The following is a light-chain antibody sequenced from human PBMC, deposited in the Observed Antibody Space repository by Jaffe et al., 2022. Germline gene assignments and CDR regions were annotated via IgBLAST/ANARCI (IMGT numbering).Light chain of an antibody. CDR1: SSNIGAGYD. CDR3: QSYDSSLSGPV. CDR2: YNN. Sequence: QSVLTQPPSVSGAPGQRVTISCTGSSSNIGAGYDVHWYQQLPGTAPKLLIYYNNNRPSGVPDRFSGSKSGTSASLAITGLQAEDEADYYCQSYDSSLSGPVFGGGTKLTVL. J-gene: IGLJ2*01. V-gene: IGLV1-40*01.